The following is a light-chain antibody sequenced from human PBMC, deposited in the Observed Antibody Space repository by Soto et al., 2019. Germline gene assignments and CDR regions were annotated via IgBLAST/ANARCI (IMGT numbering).Light chain of an antibody. CDR3: HVWDSSSDHYV. CDR2: GNT. CDR1: STNIGAGYG. V-gene: IGLV1-40*01. Sequence: QLVLTQPPSVSGAPGQTVSISCTGSSTNIGAGYGVHWYQQRPGTAPKLLIVGNTIRPSGVPDRFSGSNSGDTATLTIRRVEAGDEADYYCHVWDSSSDHYVFGTGTKLTVL. J-gene: IGLJ1*01.